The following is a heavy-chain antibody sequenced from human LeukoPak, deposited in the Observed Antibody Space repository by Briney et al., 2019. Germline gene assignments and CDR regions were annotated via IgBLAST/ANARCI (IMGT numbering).Heavy chain of an antibody. V-gene: IGHV1-58*02. J-gene: IGHJ3*02. CDR3: AAVSHGEQQSRYAFDI. CDR1: GFTFTSSA. D-gene: IGHD6-13*01. CDR2: IVVGSGNT. Sequence: SVKVSCKASGFTFTSSAMQWVRQARGQRLVWIGWIVVGSGNTNYAQKFQERVTITRDMSTSTAYMELSSLRSEDTAVYYCAAVSHGEQQSRYAFDIWGQGTMVTVSS.